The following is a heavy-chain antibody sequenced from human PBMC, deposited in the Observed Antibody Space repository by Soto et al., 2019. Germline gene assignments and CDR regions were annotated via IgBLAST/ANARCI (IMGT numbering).Heavy chain of an antibody. CDR3: ARINWYRSNWYYFDY. D-gene: IGHD6-13*01. J-gene: IGHJ4*02. CDR2: IYHSGST. V-gene: IGHV4-61*01. Sequence: PSETLSLTCTVDGGSVSSNSYYWSWIRQPPGKALEWIGYIYHSGSTKYNPSLNSRVTISQDTSKNQFSLKLRSVTAADTAVYYCARINWYRSNWYYFDYWGQGTLVT. CDR1: GGSVSSNSYY.